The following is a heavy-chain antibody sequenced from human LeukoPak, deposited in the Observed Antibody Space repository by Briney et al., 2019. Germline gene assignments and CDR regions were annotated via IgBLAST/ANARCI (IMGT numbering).Heavy chain of an antibody. D-gene: IGHD2-15*01. V-gene: IGHV4-59*08. J-gene: IGHJ4*02. CDR2: IYYSGNT. CDR1: GCSLSGYY. Sequence: SETVSLTCSVSGCSLSGYYWSWIRQPPGKGLEWIGCIYYSGNTNYNPPLKSRVTISIDTSKNQFSLKLNCGTAADTAVYYCARLRTSGRGEDYWGQGTLVTVSS. CDR3: ARLRTSGRGEDY.